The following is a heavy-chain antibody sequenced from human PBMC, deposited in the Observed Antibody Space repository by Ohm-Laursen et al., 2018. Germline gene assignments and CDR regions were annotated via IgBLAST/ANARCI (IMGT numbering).Heavy chain of an antibody. J-gene: IGHJ4*02. CDR1: GFTFSSYG. D-gene: IGHD3-10*01. CDR2: ISYDGSNK. CDR3: AKDHVRGSGSSDY. Sequence: SLRLSCTASGFTFSSYGMHWVRQAPGKGLEWVAVISYDGSNKYYADSVKGRFTISRDNSKNTLYLQMNSLRAEDTAVYYCAKDHVRGSGSSDYCGQGTLVTVSS. V-gene: IGHV3-30*18.